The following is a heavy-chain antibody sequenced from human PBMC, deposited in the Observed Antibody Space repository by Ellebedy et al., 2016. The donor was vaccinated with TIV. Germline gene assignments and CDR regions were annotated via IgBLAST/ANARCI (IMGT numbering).Heavy chain of an antibody. D-gene: IGHD6-19*01. J-gene: IGHJ4*02. CDR3: AEGRSGWYYFDY. CDR1: GASLSGYY. CDR2: MNQSGNT. V-gene: IGHV4-34*01. Sequence: SETLSLTCAAYGASLSGYYWSWVRQSPGKGLEWIGEMNQSGNTNYNPSLKSRATITLDTSKNHFSLRLTSVTASDTAVYYCAEGRSGWYYFDYWGQGTLVTVSS.